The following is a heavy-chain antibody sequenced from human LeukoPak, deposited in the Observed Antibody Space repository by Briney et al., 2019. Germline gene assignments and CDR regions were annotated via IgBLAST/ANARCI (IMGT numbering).Heavy chain of an antibody. D-gene: IGHD5-24*01. J-gene: IGHJ3*02. CDR3: ARLGPVEMAAYDAFDI. CDR2: IYYSGST. V-gene: IGHV4-30-4*07. Sequence: SQTLSLTCAVSGGSISSGGYSWSWIRQPPGKGLEWIGYIYYSGSTNYNPSLKSRVTISVDTSKNQFSLKLSSVTAADTAVYYCARLGPVEMAAYDAFDIWGQGTMVTVSS. CDR1: GGSISSGGYS.